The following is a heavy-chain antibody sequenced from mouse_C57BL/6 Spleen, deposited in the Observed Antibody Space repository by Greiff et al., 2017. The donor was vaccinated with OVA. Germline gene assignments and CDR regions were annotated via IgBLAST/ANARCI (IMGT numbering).Heavy chain of an antibody. J-gene: IGHJ2*01. V-gene: IGHV1-69*01. Sequence: VQLQQPGAELVMPGASVKLSCKASRYTFTSYWMHWVKQRPGQGLEWIGEIDPSDSYTNYNRKFKGKSTLTVDKSSSTAYMQLSSLTSEDSAVYYCARDGYHADYFDYWGQGTTLTVSS. CDR3: ARDGYHADYFDY. CDR2: IDPSDSYT. D-gene: IGHD2-3*01. CDR1: RYTFTSYW.